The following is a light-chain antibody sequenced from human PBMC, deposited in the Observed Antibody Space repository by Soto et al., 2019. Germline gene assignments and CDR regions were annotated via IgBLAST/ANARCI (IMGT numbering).Light chain of an antibody. J-gene: IGKJ1*01. CDR3: LQALQTPWT. CDR1: QSLLHGNGYNY. CDR2: LGS. Sequence: EIVVTQSPLSLPVTPGEPASISCRFSQSLLHGNGYNYVDWYLKKPGQSPQLLIYLGSTRASGVLDRMIGSGSGTNFTLKISRVEAEDVGDYYCLQALQTPWTFGQGTKVEIK. V-gene: IGKV2-28*01.